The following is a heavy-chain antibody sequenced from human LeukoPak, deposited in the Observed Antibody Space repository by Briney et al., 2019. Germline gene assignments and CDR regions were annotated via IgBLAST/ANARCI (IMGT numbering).Heavy chain of an antibody. CDR2: TYYRSKWYN. J-gene: IGHJ3*02. D-gene: IGHD3-22*01. CDR1: GDSVSSNSAA. CDR3: ARDRPSAEMITMIVVVQHNPGAFDI. V-gene: IGHV6-1*01. Sequence: SQTLSLTCAISGDSVSSNSAAWNWIRQSPSRGLEWLGRTYYRSKWYNDYAVSVKSRITINPDTSMNQFSLQLNSVTPEDTAVYYCARDRPSAEMITMIVVVQHNPGAFDIWGQGTMVTVSS.